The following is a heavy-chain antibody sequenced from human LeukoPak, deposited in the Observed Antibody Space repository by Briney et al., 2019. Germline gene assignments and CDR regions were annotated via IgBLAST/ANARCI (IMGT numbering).Heavy chain of an antibody. V-gene: IGHV4-59*12. CDR2: IYYSAST. D-gene: IGHD1-26*01. Sequence: PSETLSLTCTVSGGSISSYYWSWIRQPPGQGLEWIGYIYYSASTNYNPSLKSRVTISVDTSKNQFSLKLSSVTAADTAVYYCARGKWELRLGMDVWGQGTTVTVSS. CDR3: ARGKWELRLGMDV. CDR1: GGSISSYY. J-gene: IGHJ6*02.